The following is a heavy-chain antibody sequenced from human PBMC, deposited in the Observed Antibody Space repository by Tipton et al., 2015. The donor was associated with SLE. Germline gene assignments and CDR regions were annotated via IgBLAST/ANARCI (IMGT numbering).Heavy chain of an antibody. CDR1: GFTFSNAW. CDR3: ARLWIQLWPFDY. J-gene: IGHJ4*02. CDR2: IKQDGSEK. V-gene: IGHV3-7*01. D-gene: IGHD5-18*01. Sequence: SLRLSCAASGFTFSNAWMSWVRQAPGKGLEWVANIKQDGSEKYYVDSVKGRFTISRDNAKNSLYLQMNSLRAEDTAVYYCARLWIQLWPFDYWGQGTLVTVSS.